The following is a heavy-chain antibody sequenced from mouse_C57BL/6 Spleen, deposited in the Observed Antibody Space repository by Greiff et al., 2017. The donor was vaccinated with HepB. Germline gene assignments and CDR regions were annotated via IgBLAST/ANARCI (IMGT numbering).Heavy chain of an antibody. CDR1: GYTFTSYW. D-gene: IGHD1-1*01. Sequence: QVQLKQPGAELVRPGSSVKLSCKASGYTFTSYWMHWVKQRPGQGLEWIGYINPSSGYTKYNQKFKDKATLTADKSSSTAYMQLSSLTYEDSAVYYCARKAYYYGSSYWYFDVWGTGTTVTVSS. CDR3: ARKAYYYGSSYWYFDV. J-gene: IGHJ1*03. CDR2: INPSSGYT. V-gene: IGHV1-7*01.